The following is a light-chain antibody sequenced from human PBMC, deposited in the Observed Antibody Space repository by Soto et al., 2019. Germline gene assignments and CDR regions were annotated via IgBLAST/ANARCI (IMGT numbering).Light chain of an antibody. CDR1: QSISSW. V-gene: IGKV1-5*03. J-gene: IGKJ1*01. CDR2: KAS. Sequence: DIQMTQSPSTLSASVGDVVTITCRASQSISSWLAWYQQKPGEAPKLLIYKASSLESGVPSRFSGSGSGTEFTLTISSLQPDDFATYYCQQYNSYLWTCGQGTKGDIK. CDR3: QQYNSYLWT.